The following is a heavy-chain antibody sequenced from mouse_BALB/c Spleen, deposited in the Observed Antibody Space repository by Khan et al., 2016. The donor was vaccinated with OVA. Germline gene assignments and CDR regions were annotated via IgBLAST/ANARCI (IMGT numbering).Heavy chain of an antibody. V-gene: IGHV1-20*02. CDR3: ARHGNFYYYAMDY. CDR2: INPYNGDT. D-gene: IGHD2-1*01. Sequence: VRLQQSGPELVKPGASVKISCKASGYSFTGYFMNWVMQSPGKSLEWIGRINPYNGDTFYNQKFKGKATLTVDKSSSTAHMELRSLASEDSAVYYCARHGNFYYYAMDYWGQGTSVTVSS. CDR1: GYSFTGYF. J-gene: IGHJ4*01.